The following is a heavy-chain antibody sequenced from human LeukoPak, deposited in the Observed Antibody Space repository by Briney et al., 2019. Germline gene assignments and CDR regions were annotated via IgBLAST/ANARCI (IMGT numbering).Heavy chain of an antibody. D-gene: IGHD3-22*01. J-gene: IGHJ3*02. CDR1: GFTFSSYE. CDR3: ARIPILLPPPLDDAFDI. Sequence: GGSLRLSCAASGFTFSSYEMNWVRQAPGKGLEWVSYISSSGSTIYYADSVKGRFTISRDNAKNSLYLQMNSLRAEDTAVYYCARIPILLPPPLDDAFDIWGQGTMVTVSS. CDR2: ISSSGSTI. V-gene: IGHV3-48*03.